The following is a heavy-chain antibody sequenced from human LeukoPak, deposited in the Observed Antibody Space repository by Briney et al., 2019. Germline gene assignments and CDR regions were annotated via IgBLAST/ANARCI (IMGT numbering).Heavy chain of an antibody. CDR1: GFTFSNYW. J-gene: IGHJ4*02. CDR3: ARNRGWLQFDY. D-gene: IGHD5-12*01. CDR2: ISQDGSGK. V-gene: IGHV3-7*03. Sequence: GGSLRLSCGASGFTFSNYWMSWVRQAPGKGLEWVINISQDGSGKNYADSVEGRFTISRDNAKTSLYLQMDSLRAEDTAVYYCARNRGWLQFDYWGQGTLVTVSS.